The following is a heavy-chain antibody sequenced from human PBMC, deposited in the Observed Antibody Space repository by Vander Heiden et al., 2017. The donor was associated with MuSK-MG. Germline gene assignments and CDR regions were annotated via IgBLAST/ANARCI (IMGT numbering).Heavy chain of an antibody. CDR2: IRSKAYGGTT. D-gene: IGHD3-9*01. J-gene: IGHJ3*02. Sequence: EVQLVESGGGLVQPGRSLRLSCTVSGFTFGEYAMSWFRQAPGKGLEWLSFIRSKAYGGTTEYAASVKGRFTISRDDSKSIAYLQMSSLKTEDTAVYYCTRRSYDILTGYPTGAFDIWGQGTMVTVSS. CDR1: GFTFGEYA. CDR3: TRRSYDILTGYPTGAFDI. V-gene: IGHV3-49*03.